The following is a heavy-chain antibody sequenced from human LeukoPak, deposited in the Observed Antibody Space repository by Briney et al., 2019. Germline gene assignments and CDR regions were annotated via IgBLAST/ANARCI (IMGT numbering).Heavy chain of an antibody. CDR1: GFTLRSYD. CDR3: AKEYSGYDFDY. D-gene: IGHD5-12*01. J-gene: IGHJ4*02. V-gene: IGHV3-23*01. CDR2: TSGSGVNS. Sequence: PGGSLRLSRAASGFTLRSYDMSWVRQAPGKGLEWVAATSGSGVNSYYADSVRGRFTISRDNSQNTLYLQMDSLRAEDTALYYCAKEYSGYDFDYWGQGTLVTVSS.